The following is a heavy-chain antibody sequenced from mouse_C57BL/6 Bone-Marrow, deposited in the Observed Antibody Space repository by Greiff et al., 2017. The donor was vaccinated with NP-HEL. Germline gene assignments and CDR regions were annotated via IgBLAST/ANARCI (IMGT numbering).Heavy chain of an antibody. V-gene: IGHV7-3*01. Sequence: EVKLMESGGGLVQPGGSLSLSCAASGFTFTDYYMSWVRQPPGKALEWLGFIRNKANGYTTEYSASVKGRFTISRDNSQSILYIQMNALRAEDSATYYCARCYGSSYGAMDYWGQGTSVTVSS. J-gene: IGHJ4*01. CDR1: GFTFTDYY. CDR3: ARCYGSSYGAMDY. D-gene: IGHD1-1*01. CDR2: IRNKANGYTT.